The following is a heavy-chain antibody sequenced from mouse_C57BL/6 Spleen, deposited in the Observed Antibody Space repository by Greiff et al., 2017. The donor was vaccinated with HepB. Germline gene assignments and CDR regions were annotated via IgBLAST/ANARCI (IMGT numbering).Heavy chain of an antibody. CDR2: ISSGSSTI. J-gene: IGHJ3*01. CDR1: GFTFSDYG. V-gene: IGHV5-17*01. D-gene: IGHD1-1*01. CDR3: ARAFTTETWFAY. Sequence: DVKVEESGGGLVKPGGSLKLSCAASGFTFSDYGMHWVRQAPEKGLEWVAYISSGSSTIYYADTVKGRFTISRDNAKNTLFLQMTSLRSEDTAMYYCARAFTTETWFAYWGQGTLVTVSA.